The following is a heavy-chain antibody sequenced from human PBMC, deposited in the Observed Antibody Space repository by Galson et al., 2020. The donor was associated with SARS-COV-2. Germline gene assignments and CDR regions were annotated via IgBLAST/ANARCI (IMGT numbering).Heavy chain of an antibody. Sequence: GESLKISCAASGFTFSSYDMHWVRQATGKGLEWVSAIGTAGDTYYPGSVKGRFTISRENAKNSLYLQMNSLRAGDTAVYYCARGTTVTTYGYYYYYYMDVWGKGTTVTVSS. J-gene: IGHJ6*03. D-gene: IGHD4-4*01. V-gene: IGHV3-13*01. CDR1: GFTFSSYD. CDR3: ARGTTVTTYGYYYYYYMDV. CDR2: IGTAGDT.